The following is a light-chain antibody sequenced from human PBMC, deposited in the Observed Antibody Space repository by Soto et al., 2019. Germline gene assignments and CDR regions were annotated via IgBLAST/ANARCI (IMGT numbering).Light chain of an antibody. J-gene: IGLJ3*02. V-gene: IGLV1-40*01. Sequence: QSVLTQPPSVSGAPGQRVIISCTGSSSNIGADYAVHWYQHLPGTAPKLLITDDTSRPSGVPDRFSGSKSGASASLAISGLQSEDEADYYCAAWHDSLNGPVFGGGTKVTVL. CDR2: DDT. CDR1: SSNIGADYA. CDR3: AAWHDSLNGPV.